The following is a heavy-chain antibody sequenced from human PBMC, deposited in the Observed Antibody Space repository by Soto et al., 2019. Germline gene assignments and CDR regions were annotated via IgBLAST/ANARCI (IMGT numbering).Heavy chain of an antibody. Sequence: EVQLLESGGGLVQPGGSLRLSCAASGFTFSSYAMSWVRQAPGKGLEWVSTISGSGGSTYYADSEKGRFTISRDNSKNTLYLQMSCLRAEDMAVYYCANQPGYCSGSSWYGYFDLWGRGTLVTVSS. V-gene: IGHV3-23*01. CDR1: GFTFSSYA. CDR2: ISGSGGST. D-gene: IGHD2-15*01. CDR3: ANQPGYCSGSSWYGYFDL. J-gene: IGHJ2*01.